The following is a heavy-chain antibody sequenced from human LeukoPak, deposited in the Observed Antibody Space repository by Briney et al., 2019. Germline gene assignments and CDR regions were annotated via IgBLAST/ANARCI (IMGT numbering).Heavy chain of an antibody. CDR1: GFTFRGYG. V-gene: IGHV3-30*18. CDR3: AKARVASAPRPLYWLDP. Sequence: GGSLRLSCAASGFTFRGYGMHWVRQAPGKGLEWGAAISYDGTNKYYSDSVKGRFTISRDNSKNTLFLQLNSLRADDTAGYFCAKARVASAPRPLYWLDPWAQGTLVTVSS. D-gene: IGHD6-13*01. J-gene: IGHJ5*02. CDR2: ISYDGTNK.